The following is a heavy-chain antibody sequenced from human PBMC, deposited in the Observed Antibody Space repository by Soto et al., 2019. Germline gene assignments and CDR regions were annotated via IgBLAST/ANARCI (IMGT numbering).Heavy chain of an antibody. V-gene: IGHV1-18*01. CDR1: GYTFTSYG. J-gene: IGHJ4*02. CDR3: ARGDYDSSGYYTDFDY. Sequence: ASVKVSCKASGYTFTSYGISWVRQAPGQGLEWMGWISAYNGNTNYEQKLQGRVTMTKDTSTRTAYMELRSLRSDDTAVYYCARGDYDSSGYYTDFDYWGQGTMVTVSS. CDR2: ISAYNGNT. D-gene: IGHD3-22*01.